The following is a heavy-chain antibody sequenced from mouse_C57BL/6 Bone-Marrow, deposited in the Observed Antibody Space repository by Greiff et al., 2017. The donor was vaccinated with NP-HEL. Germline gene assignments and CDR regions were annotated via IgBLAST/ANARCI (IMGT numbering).Heavy chain of an antibody. Sequence: EVKLVESGAGLVKPGGSLKLSCAASGFNFSSYAMSWVRQTPEKRLEWVAYISSGGDYSYYADTVKGRFTISRDNARNTLYLQMSSLKSEDTAMYYCTRYGYYFDYWGQGTTLTVSS. J-gene: IGHJ2*01. V-gene: IGHV5-9-1*02. CDR3: TRYGYYFDY. CDR1: GFNFSSYA. D-gene: IGHD1-1*02. CDR2: ISSGGDYS.